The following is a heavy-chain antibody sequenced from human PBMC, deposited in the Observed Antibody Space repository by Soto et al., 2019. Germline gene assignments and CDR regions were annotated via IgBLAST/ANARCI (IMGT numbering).Heavy chain of an antibody. J-gene: IGHJ4*02. CDR2: LSNTGRRT. CDR1: VFPFGANA. CDR3: ATEMGATQGPFDN. V-gene: IGHV3-23*01. D-gene: IGHD1-26*01. Sequence: DVQVLESGGGLVQPGGSLRLSCVVSVFPFGANAMSWVRQAPGKGLEWVSGLSNTGRRTSYADSVKGRFSISRDNSENTVYLKMNSMRVEDTAVYYCATEMGATQGPFDNWGQGTLVTVSS.